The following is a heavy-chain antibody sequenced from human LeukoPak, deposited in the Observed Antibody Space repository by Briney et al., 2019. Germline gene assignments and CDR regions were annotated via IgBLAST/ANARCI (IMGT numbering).Heavy chain of an antibody. J-gene: IGHJ4*02. CDR3: ATYCSGGSCYFDY. V-gene: IGHV3-66*01. D-gene: IGHD2-15*01. Sequence: GGSLRLSCAASGFTVSSNYMSWVRQAPGKGLEWVSLIYSGSSTYYAASVKGRFTISRDTSKNTLYLQMNSLRAEDTAVYYCATYCSGGSCYFDYWGQGTLVTVSS. CDR1: GFTVSSNY. CDR2: IYSGSST.